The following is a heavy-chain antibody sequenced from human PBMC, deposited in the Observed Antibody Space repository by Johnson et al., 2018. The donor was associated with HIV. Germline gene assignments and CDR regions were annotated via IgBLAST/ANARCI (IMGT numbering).Heavy chain of an antibody. J-gene: IGHJ3*02. Sequence: VQLVESGGGLVQPGGSLRLSCAASGFTFSNAWMSWVRQAPGKGLEWVGRIKSKTDGGTTDYAAPVKGRFTISRDDSKNTLYLKMNSLKTEDTAVYYCTTDYYGSGSYYNSDAFDIWGQGTMVTVSS. D-gene: IGHD3-10*01. CDR1: GFTFSNAW. CDR3: TTDYYGSGSYYNSDAFDI. CDR2: IKSKTDGGTT. V-gene: IGHV3-15*01.